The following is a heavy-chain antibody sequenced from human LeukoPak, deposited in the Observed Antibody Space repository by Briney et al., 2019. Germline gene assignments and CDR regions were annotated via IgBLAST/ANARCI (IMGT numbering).Heavy chain of an antibody. CDR1: GFTFSSHA. Sequence: GGSLRLSCAASGFTFSSHAMHWVRQAPGKGLEWVALISYDGSKEYYADSVKGRFTISRDKSKNTLYLQMSALRPEDTAVYYCARDFSSYYDHRSGYADCYLDNWDQGTLVTVSS. D-gene: IGHD3-3*01. CDR2: ISYDGSKE. CDR3: ARDFSSYYDHRSGYADCYLDN. J-gene: IGHJ4*02. V-gene: IGHV3-30*15.